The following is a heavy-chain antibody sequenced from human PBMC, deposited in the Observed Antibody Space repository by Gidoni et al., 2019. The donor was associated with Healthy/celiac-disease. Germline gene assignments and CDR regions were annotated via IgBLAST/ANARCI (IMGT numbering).Heavy chain of an antibody. CDR2: IIPILGIA. J-gene: IGHJ6*02. D-gene: IGHD2-21*01. CDR3: AREIPPEKEDYYYYYGMDV. V-gene: IGHV1-69*04. Sequence: QVQLVQSGAEVKKPGSSVKVSCKASGGTFSSYAIRWVRQAPGQGLEWMGRIIPILGIANYAQKFQGRVTITADKSTSTAYMELSSLRSEDTAVYYCAREIPPEKEDYYYYYGMDVWGQGTTVTVSS. CDR1: GGTFSSYA.